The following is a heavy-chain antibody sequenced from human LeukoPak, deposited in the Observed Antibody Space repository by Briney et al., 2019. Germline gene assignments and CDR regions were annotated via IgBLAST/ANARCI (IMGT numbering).Heavy chain of an antibody. CDR1: GYTFTSYA. CDR2: INTNTGNP. Sequence: GASVKVSCKASGYTFTSYAMNWVRQAPGQGLEWMGWINTNTGNPTYAQGFTGRFVFSLDTSVSTAYLQISSLKAEDTAVYYCARDHRTGVVPAAIYYYYYGMDVWGQGTTVTVSS. V-gene: IGHV7-4-1*02. CDR3: ARDHRTGVVPAAIYYYYYGMDV. J-gene: IGHJ6*02. D-gene: IGHD2-2*01.